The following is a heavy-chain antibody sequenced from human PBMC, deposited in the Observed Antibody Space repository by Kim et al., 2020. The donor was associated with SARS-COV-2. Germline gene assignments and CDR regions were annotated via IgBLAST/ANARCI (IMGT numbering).Heavy chain of an antibody. CDR1: GGSISGTNYY. D-gene: IGHD4-17*01. J-gene: IGHJ4*02. V-gene: IGHV4-31*03. CDR3: ARRGPYGNYFFDY. CDR2: IYYSGAT. Sequence: SETLSLTCTVSGGSISGTNYYWGWIRQHPGKGLEWIGYIYYSGATYYNPSLKSRVTISVDTSKNQFSLELSSVTAEDTAVYYCARRGPYGNYFFDYWGQGSLVTVSS.